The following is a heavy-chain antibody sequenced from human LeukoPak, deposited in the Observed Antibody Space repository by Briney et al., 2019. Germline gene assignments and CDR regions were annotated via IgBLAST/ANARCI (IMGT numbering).Heavy chain of an antibody. Sequence: GGSLRLSCAASGFTVSSNYMSWVRQAPGKGLEWVSVIYSGGSTYYADSVEGRFTISRDNSKNTLYLQMNSLRAEDTAVYYCARDIAVAGTPFDYWGQGTLVTVSS. CDR3: ARDIAVAGTPFDY. J-gene: IGHJ4*02. D-gene: IGHD6-19*01. CDR1: GFTVSSNY. CDR2: IYSGGST. V-gene: IGHV3-53*01.